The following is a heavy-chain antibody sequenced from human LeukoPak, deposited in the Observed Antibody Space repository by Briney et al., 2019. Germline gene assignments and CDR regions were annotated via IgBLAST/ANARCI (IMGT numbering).Heavy chain of an antibody. CDR2: INPNSGGT. CDR3: ARGYCSGGSCYSVENWFDP. Sequence: GASVKVSCKAAGYTFTGYYMFWVRQAPGQGLEWMVRINPNSGGTNCAQKFQGRVTMTRDTSISTAYMELSRLRSDDTAVYYCARGYCSGGSCYSVENWFDPWGQGTLVTVSS. CDR1: GYTFTGYY. J-gene: IGHJ5*02. V-gene: IGHV1-2*06. D-gene: IGHD2-15*01.